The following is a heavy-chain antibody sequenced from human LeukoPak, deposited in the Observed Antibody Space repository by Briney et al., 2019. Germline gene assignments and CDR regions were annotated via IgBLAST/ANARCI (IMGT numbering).Heavy chain of an antibody. CDR3: AKSNGYGLVDI. J-gene: IGHJ3*02. CDR1: GYSITSGYY. CDR2: IYHSGST. Sequence: PSETLSLTCTVSGYSITSGYYWGWIRQPPGKGLEWIGTIYHSGSTYYNPSLKSRVTISVDTSENQFSLKLNSVTAADTAVYYCAKSNGYGLVDIWGQGTMVTVSS. V-gene: IGHV4-38-2*02. D-gene: IGHD3-10*01.